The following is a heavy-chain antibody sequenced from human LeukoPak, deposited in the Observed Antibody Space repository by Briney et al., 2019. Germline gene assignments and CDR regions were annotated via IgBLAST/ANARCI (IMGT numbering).Heavy chain of an antibody. Sequence: SETLSLTCTVSGGSISSYYWGWVRQPPGKGLEWIGYIYYSGSTNYNPSLKSRVTMSVDTSKNQFSLKLSSVTAADTAVYYCARRAVAGTPYYFDYWGQGTLVTVSS. CDR3: ARRAVAGTPYYFDY. D-gene: IGHD6-19*01. CDR2: IYYSGST. J-gene: IGHJ4*02. V-gene: IGHV4-59*01. CDR1: GGSISSYY.